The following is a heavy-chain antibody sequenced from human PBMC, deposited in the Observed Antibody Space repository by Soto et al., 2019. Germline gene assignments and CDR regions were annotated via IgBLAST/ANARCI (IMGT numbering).Heavy chain of an antibody. J-gene: IGHJ6*02. CDR2: IWYDGSNK. CDR3: ARDFHEYQDPDYGMDV. Sequence: GGSLRLSCAASGFTFSSYGMHWVRQAPGKGLEWVAVIWYDGSNKYYADSVKGRFTISRDNSKNTLYLQMNSLRAEDTAVYYCARDFHEYQDPDYGMDVWGQGTTVTVSS. D-gene: IGHD6-6*01. V-gene: IGHV3-33*01. CDR1: GFTFSSYG.